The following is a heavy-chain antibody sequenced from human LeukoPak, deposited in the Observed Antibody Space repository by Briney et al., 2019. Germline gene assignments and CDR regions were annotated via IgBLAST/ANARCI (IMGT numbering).Heavy chain of an antibody. CDR3: ARDHQGTRIQVWLGGEGDYYYAMDV. CDR1: GFTFTTYA. Sequence: QPGGSLRLSCADSGFTFTTYAMTWVRQAPGKGLEWVSTIIGVSGTTYYADSVKGRFTISRDNSKNTLYLQMNSLRDEDTAVYYCARDHQGTRIQVWLGGEGDYYYAMDVWGQGTTVTVSS. CDR2: IIGVSGTT. V-gene: IGHV3-23*01. D-gene: IGHD5-18*01. J-gene: IGHJ6*02.